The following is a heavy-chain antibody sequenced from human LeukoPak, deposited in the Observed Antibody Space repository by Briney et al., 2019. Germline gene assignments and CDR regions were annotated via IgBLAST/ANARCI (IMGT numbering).Heavy chain of an antibody. D-gene: IGHD3-10*01. Sequence: GESLKISFKGSGYSFITYWIGWVRQMPGKRLEWMGIIYPGDSDTRYSPSFQGQVTISADKSVSTAYLQWSSLKASDTAMYYCVKGVSGTYFGMDVWGQGTTVTVSS. CDR1: GYSFITYW. J-gene: IGHJ6*02. V-gene: IGHV5-51*01. CDR3: VKGVSGTYFGMDV. CDR2: IYPGDSDT.